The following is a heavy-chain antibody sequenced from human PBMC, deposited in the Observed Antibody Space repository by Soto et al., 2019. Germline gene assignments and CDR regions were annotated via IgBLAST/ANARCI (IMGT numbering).Heavy chain of an antibody. CDR2: MYTRAST. Sequence: SETQSLPCTLSAGSISRYYRSWIRQPAGKRLEWCGRMYTRASTNNTPSLKSRVTMSVDTSKKQFSRKLNSETAADTAVYSCARGSISARPGPVWGFYIW. D-gene: IGHD6-6*01. CDR1: AGSISRYY. CDR3: ARGSISARPGPVWGFYI. J-gene: IGHJ3*02. V-gene: IGHV4-4*07.